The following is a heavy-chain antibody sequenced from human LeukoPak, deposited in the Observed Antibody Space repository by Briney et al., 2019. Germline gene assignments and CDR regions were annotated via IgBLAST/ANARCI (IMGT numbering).Heavy chain of an antibody. CDR2: IYPGDSDT. D-gene: IGHD4-17*01. V-gene: IGHV5-51*01. J-gene: IGHJ4*02. CDR1: GYSFTSYW. CDR3: ARHSFLTTVTDY. Sequence: GESLQISCQGSGYSFTSYWIGWVRQMPGKGLDWMGIIYPGDSDTRYSPSFQGQVTISADKSISTAYLQWSSLKASDTAMYYCARHSFLTTVTDYWGQGTLVTVSS.